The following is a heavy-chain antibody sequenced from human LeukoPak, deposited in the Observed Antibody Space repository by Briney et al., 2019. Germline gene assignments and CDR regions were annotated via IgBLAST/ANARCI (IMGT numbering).Heavy chain of an antibody. CDR3: AIALSSSLYY. Sequence: NSSETLSLTCTVSGGSISTYYWSWIRQPAGKGLEWIGRIYTSGSTNYNPSLKSRVTMSVDTSKNQFSLKLSSVTAADTAVYYCAIALSSSLYYWGQGTLVTVSS. J-gene: IGHJ4*02. CDR2: IYTSGST. D-gene: IGHD6-13*01. CDR1: GGSISTYY. V-gene: IGHV4-4*07.